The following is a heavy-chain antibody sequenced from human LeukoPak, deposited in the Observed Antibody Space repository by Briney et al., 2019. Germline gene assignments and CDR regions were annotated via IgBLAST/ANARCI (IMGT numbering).Heavy chain of an antibody. CDR1: AFTFSSYW. D-gene: IGHD4-23*01. J-gene: IGHJ4*02. CDR2: IKEDGSEI. V-gene: IGHV3-7*01. CDR3: ARDRGYSSFDY. Sequence: PGRSLRLFCEASAFTFSSYWISSVRQDAGKGLEWLANIKEDGSEIDYVDSVKGRFTISRDNAKNSLFLQMNSVRVEDTAVYYCARDRGYSSFDYWGQGTMVTVSS.